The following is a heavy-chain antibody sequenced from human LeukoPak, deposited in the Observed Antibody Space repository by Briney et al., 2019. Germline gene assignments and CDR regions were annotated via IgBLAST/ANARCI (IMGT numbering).Heavy chain of an antibody. CDR3: ARLLPVVAAYFDY. CDR1: GGPISSSSYY. Sequence: SETLSLTCTVSGGPISSSSYYWGWIRQPPGKGLEWIGSIYYSGSTYYNPSLKSRVTISVDTSKNQFSLKLSSVTAADTAVYYCARLLPVVAAYFDYWGQGTLVTVSS. D-gene: IGHD2-15*01. V-gene: IGHV4-39*01. CDR2: IYYSGST. J-gene: IGHJ4*02.